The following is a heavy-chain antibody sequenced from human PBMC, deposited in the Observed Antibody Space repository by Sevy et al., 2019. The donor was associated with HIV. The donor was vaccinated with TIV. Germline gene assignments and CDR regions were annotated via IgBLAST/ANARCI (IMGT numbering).Heavy chain of an antibody. CDR3: TTKHGFRSGYYYFDY. CDR2: IKSKTDGGTT. V-gene: IGHV3-15*01. D-gene: IGHD3-3*01. CDR1: GLTFNNAW. J-gene: IGHJ4*02. Sequence: GGSLRLSCAASGLTFNNAWMTWVRQAPGMGLEWVGRIKSKTDGGTTDYAAPVKSRFTISRDDSKNTLYLQMNSLKTEDTAVYYCTTKHGFRSGYYYFDYWGQGTLVTVSS.